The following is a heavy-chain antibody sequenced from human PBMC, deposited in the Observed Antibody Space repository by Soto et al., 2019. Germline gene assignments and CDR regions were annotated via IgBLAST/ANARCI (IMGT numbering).Heavy chain of an antibody. CDR1: GFTFSGYY. Sequence: QARLVQSGAEVKKPGASVKVSCKASGFTFSGYYLHWVRQAPGRGLEWMGWINPKNAGTNYTHKFHGWVTMTRDTSNNTDYMEMTRLRSDDTAVYYCARVRVAPTGDNYYAMDVWGQGPTVTVSS. CDR3: ARVRVAPTGDNYYAMDV. J-gene: IGHJ6*02. V-gene: IGHV1-2*04. CDR2: INPKNAGT. D-gene: IGHD4-17*01.